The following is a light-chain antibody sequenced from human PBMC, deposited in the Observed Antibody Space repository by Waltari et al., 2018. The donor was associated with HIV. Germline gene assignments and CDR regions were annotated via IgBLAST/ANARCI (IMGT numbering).Light chain of an antibody. V-gene: IGLV2-23*01. CDR2: EGS. CDR1: SSDVGSYNL. Sequence: QSALTQPASVSGSPGQSITISCTGTSSDVGSYNLVSWYQQHPGKAPKVMIYEGSKRPSGFSNRFSRSKSGHTASLTISGLQAEDEADYYCCSYTGSSTRRPYVFGTGTKVTVL. CDR3: CSYTGSSTRRPYV. J-gene: IGLJ1*01.